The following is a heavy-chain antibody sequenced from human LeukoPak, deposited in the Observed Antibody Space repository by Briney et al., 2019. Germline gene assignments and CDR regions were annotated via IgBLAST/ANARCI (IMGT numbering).Heavy chain of an antibody. CDR2: ISAYNGDT. D-gene: IGHD1-26*01. CDR1: GYILAHNG. Sequence: ASVKVSCKTSGYILAHNGISWVRQAPGQGPEWMGWISAYNGDTNYAQKFQGRVTITADESTSTAYMELSSLRSEDAAVYYCARVGGSYNDYWGPGTLVTVSS. V-gene: IGHV1-18*01. J-gene: IGHJ4*02. CDR3: ARVGGSYNDY.